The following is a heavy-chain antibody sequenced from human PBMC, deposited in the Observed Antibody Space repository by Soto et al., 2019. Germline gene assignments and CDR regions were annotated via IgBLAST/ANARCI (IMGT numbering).Heavy chain of an antibody. CDR1: GFTFSSYW. CDR2: IKQDESEK. D-gene: IGHD6-13*01. CDR3: ASCPTGRGYRFDY. J-gene: IGHJ4*02. V-gene: IGHV3-7*05. Sequence: GGSLRLSCAASGFTFSSYWMSWVRQAPGKGLEWVANIKQDESEKYYVDSVKGRFTISRDNAKNSLYLQMNSLRAEDTAVYYCASCPTGRGYRFDYWGQGTLVTVSS.